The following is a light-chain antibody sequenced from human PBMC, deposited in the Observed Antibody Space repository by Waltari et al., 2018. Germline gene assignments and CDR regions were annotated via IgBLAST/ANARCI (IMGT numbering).Light chain of an antibody. V-gene: IGKV3-15*01. Sequence: EIVMTQSPATLSASPGERATLSRRPSQSVGRNLAWSQQKPGQAPRLLIYGASTRAPGIPARFSGSGSGTEFTLTISSLQSEDFAVYYCQQYNNWPPGAFGQGTKVEIK. CDR2: GAS. CDR1: QSVGRN. CDR3: QQYNNWPPGA. J-gene: IGKJ1*01.